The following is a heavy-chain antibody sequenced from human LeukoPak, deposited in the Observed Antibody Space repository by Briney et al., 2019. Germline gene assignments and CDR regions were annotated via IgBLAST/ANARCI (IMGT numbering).Heavy chain of an antibody. J-gene: IGHJ4*02. CDR3: AEETEAASPIDY. V-gene: IGHV3-23*01. Sequence: PGGSLRLSCAASGDSFSSHAMSSVPQAPGKGLEWVSAISGSAYSTYYADSVKGRFTISRDNSKNTLYLQMNSLRAEDTAVYYCAEETEAASPIDYWGQGTLVTVSS. CDR2: ISGSAYST. D-gene: IGHD6-19*01. CDR1: GDSFSSHA.